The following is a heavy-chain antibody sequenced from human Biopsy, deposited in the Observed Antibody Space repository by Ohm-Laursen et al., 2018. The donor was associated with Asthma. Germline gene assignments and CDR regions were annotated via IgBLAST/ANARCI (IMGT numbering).Heavy chain of an antibody. J-gene: IGHJ6*02. CDR3: ARCQVGYSSGWSLLLKKIYYSGMDV. CDR1: GDTFRTSA. Sequence: GSSVKVSCKTSGDTFRTSAFSWVRQAPGQGLEWMGGVIPLLDTGDYAQKFQGRATITADESTSTAYMEVTSLRSEDTAIYYCARCQVGYSSGWSLLLKKIYYSGMDVWGQGTAVTVSS. D-gene: IGHD6-19*01. V-gene: IGHV1-69*01. CDR2: VIPLLDTG.